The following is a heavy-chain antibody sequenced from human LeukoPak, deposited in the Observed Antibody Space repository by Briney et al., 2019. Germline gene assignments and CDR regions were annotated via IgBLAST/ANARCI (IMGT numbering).Heavy chain of an antibody. D-gene: IGHD6-19*01. CDR3: AKENSSGFLF. CDR1: GFIFSSYG. Sequence: GGSLRLSCAASGFIFSSYGIHWVRQAPGKGLEWVAFIRYDGSKKYYADSVKGRFIISRDNAKNTLYLQMNSLRAEDTGVYYCAKENSSGFLFWGQGTLVTVSP. J-gene: IGHJ4*02. CDR2: IRYDGSKK. V-gene: IGHV3-30*02.